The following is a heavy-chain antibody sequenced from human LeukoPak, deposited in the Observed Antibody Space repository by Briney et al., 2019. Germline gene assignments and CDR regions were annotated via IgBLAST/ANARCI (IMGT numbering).Heavy chain of an antibody. CDR2: IKSKTDGGTT. Sequence: GGSLRLSCAASGFTFSNAWMSWVRQAPGKGLEWVGRIKSKTDGGTTDYAAPVKGRFTISRDDSKNTLYLQMNSLRAEDTAVYYCAKDSAPWLSPPPDWFDPWGQGTLVTVSS. CDR1: GFTFSNAW. V-gene: IGHV3-15*01. D-gene: IGHD3-22*01. CDR3: AKDSAPWLSPPPDWFDP. J-gene: IGHJ5*02.